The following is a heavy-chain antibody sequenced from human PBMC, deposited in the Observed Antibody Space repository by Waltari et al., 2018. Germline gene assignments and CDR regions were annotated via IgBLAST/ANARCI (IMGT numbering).Heavy chain of an antibody. Sequence: QVQLQQWGAGLLKPSETLSLTCPVYGGSFSGYYWSWIRQPPGKGLEWIGEINHSGSTNYNPSLKSRVTISVDTSKNQFSLKLSSVTAADTAVYYCAHGGGSSGWYPDFEYWGQGTLVTVSS. D-gene: IGHD6-19*01. V-gene: IGHV4-34*01. CDR2: INHSGST. CDR3: AHGGGSSGWYPDFEY. CDR1: GGSFSGYY. J-gene: IGHJ4*02.